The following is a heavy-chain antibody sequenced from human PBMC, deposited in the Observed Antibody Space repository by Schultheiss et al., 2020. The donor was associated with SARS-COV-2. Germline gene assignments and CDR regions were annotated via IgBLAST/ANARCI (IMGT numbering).Heavy chain of an antibody. J-gene: IGHJ4*02. CDR1: GFTFSSYA. D-gene: IGHD1-7*01. V-gene: IGHV3-66*01. CDR3: ARDTGTRSTDY. Sequence: GGSLRLSCAASGFTFSSYAMSWVRQAPGKGLEWVSVIYSGGSTYYADSVKGRFTISRDNSKNTLYLQMNSLRAEDTAVYYCARDTGTRSTDYWGQGTLVTVSS. CDR2: IYSGGST.